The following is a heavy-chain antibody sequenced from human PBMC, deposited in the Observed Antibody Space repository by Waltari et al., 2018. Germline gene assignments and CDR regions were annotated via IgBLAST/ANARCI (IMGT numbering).Heavy chain of an antibody. CDR3: ARVPSHDYGPPFHFDE. CDR2: LNTDGGST. J-gene: IGHJ4*02. Sequence: EVQLVESGGDLVQPGGSLGLSCAASGFPFSNYALTWVRQSPGKGLEWVASLNTDGGSTYHAESVRGRFKVSRDNSRNTLYLQLNSLRAEDTAIYFCARVPSHDYGPPFHFDEWGQGTMVTVSS. CDR1: GFPFSNYA. D-gene: IGHD4-17*01. V-gene: IGHV3-23*04.